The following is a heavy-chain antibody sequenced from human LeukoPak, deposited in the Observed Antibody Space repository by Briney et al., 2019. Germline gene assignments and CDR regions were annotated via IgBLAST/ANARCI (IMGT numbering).Heavy chain of an antibody. CDR1: GGSISSGGYY. CDR3: ARSGMTMVRGVIISPHFDY. CDR2: IYHSGST. Sequence: SETLSLTCTVSGGSISSGGYYWSWIRQPPGKGLEWIGYIYHSGSTYYNPSLKSRVTISVDRSKNQFSLKLSSVTAADTAVYYCARSGMTMVRGVIISPHFDYWGQGTLVTVSS. V-gene: IGHV4-30-2*01. J-gene: IGHJ4*02. D-gene: IGHD3-10*01.